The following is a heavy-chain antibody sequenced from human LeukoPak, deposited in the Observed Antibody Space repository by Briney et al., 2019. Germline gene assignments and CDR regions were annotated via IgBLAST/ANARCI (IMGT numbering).Heavy chain of an antibody. CDR1: GGSISSGSYY. J-gene: IGHJ4*02. CDR2: IYTSGST. Sequence: SQTLSLTCTVSGGSISSGSYYWSWIRQPAGKGLEWIGRIYTSGSTNYNPSLKSRVTISVDTSKNQFSLKLSSVTAADTAVYYCARTSRATDGGSGSEFDYWGQGTLVAVPS. V-gene: IGHV4-61*02. CDR3: ARTSRATDGGSGSEFDY. D-gene: IGHD3-10*01.